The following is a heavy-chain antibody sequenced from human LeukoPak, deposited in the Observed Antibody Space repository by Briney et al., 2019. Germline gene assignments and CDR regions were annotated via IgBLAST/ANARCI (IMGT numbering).Heavy chain of an antibody. J-gene: IGHJ4*02. D-gene: IGHD3-22*01. V-gene: IGHV1-69*04. CDR3: ARDPPYDSSGSHFDY. CDR2: IIPILGIA. Sequence: SVKVSCKASGGTFSSYAISWVRQAPGQGLEWMGRIIPILGIANYAQKFQGRVTITADKSTSTAYMELSSLRSEDTAVYYCARDPPYDSSGSHFDYWGQGTLVTVSS. CDR1: GGTFSSYA.